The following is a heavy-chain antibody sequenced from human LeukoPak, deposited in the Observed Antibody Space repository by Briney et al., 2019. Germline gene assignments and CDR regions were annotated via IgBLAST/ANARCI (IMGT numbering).Heavy chain of an antibody. CDR1: GFTFSSYA. V-gene: IGHV3-30-3*01. J-gene: IGHJ4*02. CDR2: ISYDGSNK. D-gene: IGHD4-17*01. Sequence: GGSLRLSCAAPGFTFSSYAMHWVLQAPGKGLEWVAVISYDGSNKYYADSVKGRFTISRDNSKNTLYLQMNSLRAEDTAVYYCARPPYGDYDGSPYYFDYWGQGTLVTVSS. CDR3: ARPPYGDYDGSPYYFDY.